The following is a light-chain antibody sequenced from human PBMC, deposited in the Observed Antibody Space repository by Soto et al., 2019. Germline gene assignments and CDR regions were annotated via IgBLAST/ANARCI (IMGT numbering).Light chain of an antibody. CDR3: QKYGSSPRT. CDR2: GTS. V-gene: IGKV3-20*01. Sequence: EIVIAQSPATLSVSPGERATLSCRASQSVSSNLAWYQQKPGQAPRLLIYGTSNRATGIPDRFSGSGSGTDFSLTISSLEPGDLAVYYCQKYGSSPRTFGQGTKVDIK. CDR1: QSVSSN. J-gene: IGKJ1*01.